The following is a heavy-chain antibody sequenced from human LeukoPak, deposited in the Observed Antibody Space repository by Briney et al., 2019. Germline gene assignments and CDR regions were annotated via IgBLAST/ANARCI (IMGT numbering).Heavy chain of an antibody. CDR1: GYTFTSYG. CDR3: ARDKIRNYGAAFDI. Sequence: AAVKVSCKASGYTFTSYGISWVRQAPGQGLEWMGWISAYNGNTNYAQKLQGRVTMTTDTSTSTDYMELRSLRSDDTAVYYCARDKIRNYGAAFDIWGQGTMVTVSS. CDR2: ISAYNGNT. D-gene: IGHD4-17*01. V-gene: IGHV1-18*01. J-gene: IGHJ3*02.